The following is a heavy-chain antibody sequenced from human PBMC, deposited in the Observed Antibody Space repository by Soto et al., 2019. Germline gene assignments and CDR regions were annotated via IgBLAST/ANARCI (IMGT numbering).Heavy chain of an antibody. J-gene: IGHJ5*02. CDR2: ISAYNGNT. CDR1: GYTFTSYG. CDR3: ERDGSSGWYMLWLDP. D-gene: IGHD6-19*01. Sequence: ASVKVSCKASGYTFTSYGISWVRQAPGQGLEWMGWISAYNGNTNYAQKLQGRVTMTTDTSTSTAYMELRSLRSDDTAVYYFERDGSSGWYMLWLDPWGQGTLVTVSS. V-gene: IGHV1-18*01.